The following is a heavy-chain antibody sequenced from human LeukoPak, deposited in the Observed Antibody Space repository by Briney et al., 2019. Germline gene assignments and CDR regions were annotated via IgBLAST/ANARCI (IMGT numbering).Heavy chain of an antibody. J-gene: IGHJ6*03. CDR3: ASGGANYYYYYYMDV. CDR1: GYTFTGYY. CDR2: INPNSGGT. D-gene: IGHD4/OR15-4a*01. V-gene: IGHV1-2*02. Sequence: ASVKVSCKASGYTFTGYYMHWVRQAPGQGLEWMGWINPNSGGTNYAQKFQGRATMTRDTSISTAYMELSRLRSDDTAVYYCASGGANYYYYYYMDVWGKGTTVTISS.